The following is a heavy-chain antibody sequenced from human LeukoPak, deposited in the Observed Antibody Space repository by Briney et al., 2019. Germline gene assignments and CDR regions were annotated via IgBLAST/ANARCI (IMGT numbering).Heavy chain of an antibody. D-gene: IGHD3-16*01. Sequence: SETLSLTCTVSGGSISSYYWSWVRQPPGKGLEWIGYIYYSGSTNYNPSLKSRVTISVDRSKNQFSLKLSSVTAADTAVYYCAREGGSMPFDYWGQGTLVTVSS. V-gene: IGHV4-59*12. CDR2: IYYSGST. J-gene: IGHJ4*02. CDR3: AREGGSMPFDY. CDR1: GGSISSYY.